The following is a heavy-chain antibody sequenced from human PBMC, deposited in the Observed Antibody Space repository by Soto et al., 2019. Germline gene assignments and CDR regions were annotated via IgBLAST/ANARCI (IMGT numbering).Heavy chain of an antibody. J-gene: IGHJ4*02. V-gene: IGHV4-34*01. CDR2: INHSGST. Sequence: QVQLQQWGAGLLKPSETLSLTCAVYGGSFSGYYWGWIRQPPGKGLAWIGEINHSGSTNYNPSLKSRVTISVDTSKNQFSLKLSSVTAADTAVYYCAREHIVVVTAIPDYFDYWGQGTLVTVSS. CDR3: AREHIVVVTAIPDYFDY. CDR1: GGSFSGYY. D-gene: IGHD2-21*02.